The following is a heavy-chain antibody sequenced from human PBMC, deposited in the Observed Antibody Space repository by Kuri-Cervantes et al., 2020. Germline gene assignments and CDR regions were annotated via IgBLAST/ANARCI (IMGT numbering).Heavy chain of an antibody. CDR3: AKGYLRGPIDD. CDR2: ISGSGGST. D-gene: IGHD1-1*01. Sequence: GGSLRLSCAASGFTFSSYAMSWVRQAPGKGLEWASAISGSGGSTYYADSVKGRFTISRDNSKNTLYLQMNSLRTEDTAVYYCAKGYLRGPIDDWGQGTLVTVSS. J-gene: IGHJ4*02. V-gene: IGHV3-23*01. CDR1: GFTFSSYA.